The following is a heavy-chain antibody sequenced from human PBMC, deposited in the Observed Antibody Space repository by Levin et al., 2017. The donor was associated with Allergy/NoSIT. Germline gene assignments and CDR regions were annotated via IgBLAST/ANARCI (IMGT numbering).Heavy chain of an antibody. CDR3: ARRYGGYLGADGAFDS. CDR2: IYPGDSDT. D-gene: IGHD5-12*01. Sequence: GESLKISCKGSGYSFTSYWIGWVRQMPGKGLEWMGIIYPGDSDTRYSPSFQGQVTISADKSISTAYLQWSSLKASDTAMYYCARRYGGYLGADGAFDSWGQGTMVTVSS. J-gene: IGHJ3*02. V-gene: IGHV5-51*01. CDR1: GYSFTSYW.